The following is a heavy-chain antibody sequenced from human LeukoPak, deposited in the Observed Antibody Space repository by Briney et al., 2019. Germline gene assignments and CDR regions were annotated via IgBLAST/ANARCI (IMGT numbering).Heavy chain of an antibody. Sequence: PSETLSLTCTVSGGSISSSRYSWGWIRQPPGKGLEWIGTIYYSGSTYYNPSLKSRVTISVDTSKNQFSLKLSSVTAADTAVYYCAREPSWFDPWGQGTLVTVSS. CDR3: AREPSWFDP. J-gene: IGHJ5*02. CDR1: GGSISSSRYS. V-gene: IGHV4-39*07. CDR2: IYYSGST.